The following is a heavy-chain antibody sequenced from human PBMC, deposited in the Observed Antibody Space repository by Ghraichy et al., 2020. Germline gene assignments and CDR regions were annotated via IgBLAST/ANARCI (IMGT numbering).Heavy chain of an antibody. Sequence: GGSLRLSCAASGFTFNNYAMTWVRQAPGKGLEWVSAITNDGVYSDYTDPVKGRFTISRDNSKNTLYLQMDSLRAEDTAMYYCASRSGHNHGHFVYWGQGTLVTVSS. CDR1: GFTFNNYA. CDR2: ITNDGVYS. V-gene: IGHV3-23*01. CDR3: ASRSGHNHGHFVY. D-gene: IGHD3-3*01. J-gene: IGHJ4*02.